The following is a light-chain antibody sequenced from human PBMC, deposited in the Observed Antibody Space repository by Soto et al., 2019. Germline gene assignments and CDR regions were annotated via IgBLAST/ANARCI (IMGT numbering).Light chain of an antibody. J-gene: IGLJ1*01. CDR3: SSWALRTTPYV. V-gene: IGLV2-14*01. Sequence: QSVLTQPASVSGSPGQSITISCTGTSSDVGANNFVSWYQQYPGKAPKLIIYDVSNRPSGVSDRFSGSKSGNTASLTISALQAEDEADYSCSSWALRTTPYVFGSGTKVTVL. CDR2: DVS. CDR1: SSDVGANNF.